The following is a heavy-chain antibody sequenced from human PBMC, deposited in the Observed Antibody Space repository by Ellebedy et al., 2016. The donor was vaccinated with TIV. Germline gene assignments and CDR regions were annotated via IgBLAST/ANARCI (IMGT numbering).Heavy chain of an antibody. Sequence: GESLKISCKGSGYSFTSYWVGWVRQMPGKGLEWMGIIYPGDSGTRYSPSFQGQVTISADKSISTAYLQWSSLKASDTAMYYCARRPFRSRSLYDYWGQGTLVTVSS. J-gene: IGHJ4*02. CDR2: IYPGDSGT. CDR1: GYSFTSYW. V-gene: IGHV5-51*01. CDR3: ARRPFRSRSLYDY. D-gene: IGHD3-3*01.